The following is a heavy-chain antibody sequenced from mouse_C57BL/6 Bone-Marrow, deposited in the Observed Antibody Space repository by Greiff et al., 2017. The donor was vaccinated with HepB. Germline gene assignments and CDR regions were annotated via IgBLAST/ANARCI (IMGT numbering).Heavy chain of an antibody. CDR3: AREDTTVGY. J-gene: IGHJ2*01. D-gene: IGHD1-1*01. Sequence: QVQLQQPGAELVKPGASVKMSCKASGYTFTSYWITWVKQRPGQGLEWIGDIYPGSGSTNYNEKFKSKATLTVDKSSSTAYMQLSSLTSEDSAVYYCAREDTTVGYWGQGTTLTVSS. CDR2: IYPGSGST. V-gene: IGHV1-55*01. CDR1: GYTFTSYW.